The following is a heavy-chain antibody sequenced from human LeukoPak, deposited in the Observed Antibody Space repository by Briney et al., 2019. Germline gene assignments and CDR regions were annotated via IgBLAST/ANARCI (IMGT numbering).Heavy chain of an antibody. CDR2: INPNSGGT. D-gene: IGHD5-18*01. V-gene: IGHV1-2*04. Sequence: ASVKVSCKASGYTFTGYYMHWVRQAPGQGLEWMGRINPNSGGTNYAQKFQGWVTMTRDTSISTAYMELSRLRSDDTAVYYCARGFTPYSYGIRPFDYWGQGTLVTVSS. CDR3: ARGFTPYSYGIRPFDY. CDR1: GYTFTGYY. J-gene: IGHJ4*02.